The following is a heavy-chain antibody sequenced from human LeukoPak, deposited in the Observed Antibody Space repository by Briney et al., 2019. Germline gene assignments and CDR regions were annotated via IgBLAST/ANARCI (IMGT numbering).Heavy chain of an antibody. D-gene: IGHD3-16*01. Sequence: GGSLRLSCSASGFTFSRFAMSWVRQLPGKGLEWVSSISSSSSYIYYADSVKGRFTISRDNAKNSLYLQMNSLRAEDTAVYYCARGRGTYFDYWGQGTLVTVSS. J-gene: IGHJ4*02. CDR2: ISSSSSYI. CDR3: ARGRGTYFDY. V-gene: IGHV3-21*01. CDR1: GFTFSRFA.